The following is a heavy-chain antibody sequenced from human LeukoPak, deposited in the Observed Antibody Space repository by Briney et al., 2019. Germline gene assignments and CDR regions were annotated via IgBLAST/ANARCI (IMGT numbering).Heavy chain of an antibody. D-gene: IGHD3-16*01. CDR3: AKPRASYYYYYYMDV. CDR2: ISGSGGST. V-gene: IGHV3-23*01. CDR1: GFTFSSYA. J-gene: IGHJ6*03. Sequence: PGGSLRLPCAASGFTFSSYAMSWVRQAPGKGLEWVSAISGSGGSTYYADSVKGRFTISRDNSKNTLYLQMNSLRAEDTAVYYCAKPRASYYYYYYMDVWGKGTTVTVSS.